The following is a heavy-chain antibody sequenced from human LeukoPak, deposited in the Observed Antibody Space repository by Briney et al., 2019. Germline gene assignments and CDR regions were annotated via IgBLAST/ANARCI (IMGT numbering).Heavy chain of an antibody. Sequence: PGRSRRLSCAASGFTFSDHYMDWVRHAPGEGREWVGRTRNKANRYTTKYAASVKGRFTISRDDSNNALYLQMNSLKTDDPAVYYCARVAAMVGFDYWGQGTLVTVSS. D-gene: IGHD5-18*01. V-gene: IGHV3-72*01. J-gene: IGHJ4*02. CDR1: GFTFSDHY. CDR2: TRNKANRYTT. CDR3: ARVAAMVGFDY.